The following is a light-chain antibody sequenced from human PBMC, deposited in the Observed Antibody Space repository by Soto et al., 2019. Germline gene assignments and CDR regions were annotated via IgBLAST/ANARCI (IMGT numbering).Light chain of an antibody. Sequence: DIPMTQSASSLSASVGDRVTITCRASQSISRYLSWYQQKPGKAPKLLISVASSLQSGVPARFSGSGSGTDFPLTIDSLQPEDFATYHCQQSYSLPYTFGQGTKLDIK. CDR1: QSISRY. J-gene: IGKJ2*01. CDR3: QQSYSLPYT. CDR2: VAS. V-gene: IGKV1-39*01.